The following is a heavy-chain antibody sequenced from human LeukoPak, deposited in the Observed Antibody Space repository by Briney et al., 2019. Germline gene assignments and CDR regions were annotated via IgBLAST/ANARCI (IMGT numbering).Heavy chain of an antibody. Sequence: QSGGSLRLSCAASGFTFSSYAMSWVRQAPGKGLEWVSAISGSGGSTYYADSVKGRFTISRDNSKNTLYLQMNSLRAEDTAVYYCAKVRYSGSYYGYFEYWGQGTLVTVSS. D-gene: IGHD1-26*01. CDR3: AKVRYSGSYYGYFEY. V-gene: IGHV3-23*01. CDR1: GFTFSSYA. CDR2: ISGSGGST. J-gene: IGHJ4*02.